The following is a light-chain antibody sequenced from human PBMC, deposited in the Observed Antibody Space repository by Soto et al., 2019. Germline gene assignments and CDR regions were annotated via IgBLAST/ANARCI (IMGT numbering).Light chain of an antibody. CDR1: QSVSSSY. J-gene: IGKJ2*01. CDR3: QQYGSSPHT. Sequence: EIVLTQSPGTLSLSPGEIATLSCRASQSVSSSYLAWYQQKPGQAPRLLIYGASSRATGIPDRFSGSGSGTDFTLTISRLEPEDFAVYYCQQYGSSPHTFGQGNKLEIK. V-gene: IGKV3-20*01. CDR2: GAS.